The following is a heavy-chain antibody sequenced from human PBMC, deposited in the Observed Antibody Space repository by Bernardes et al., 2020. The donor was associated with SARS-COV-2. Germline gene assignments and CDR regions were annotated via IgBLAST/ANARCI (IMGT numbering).Heavy chain of an antibody. V-gene: IGHV4-59*01. CDR3: ARGDPSASPYSYFYYYYGMDV. D-gene: IGHD2-21*01. CDR2: IYYSGST. Sequence: SETLSLTCTVSGGSISSYYWSWIRQPPGKGLEWIGYIYYSGSTNYNPSLKSRVTISVDTSKNQFSLKLSSVTAADTAVYYCARGDPSASPYSYFYYYYGMDVWGQGTTVTVSS. CDR1: GGSISSYY. J-gene: IGHJ6*02.